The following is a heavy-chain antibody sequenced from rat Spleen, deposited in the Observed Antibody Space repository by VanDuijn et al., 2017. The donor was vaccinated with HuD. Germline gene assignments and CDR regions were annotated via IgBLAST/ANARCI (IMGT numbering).Heavy chain of an antibody. Sequence: EVQLVESGGGLVQPGRSLKLSCAASGFTFSDFGMHWIRQAPTKGLEWVASISPDGGSTYYPDSVKGRFTISRDNAENTVYLQMHSLRSEDTATYYCGKDMNYYSTYPFYVMGAWGQGASVTVSS. CDR3: GKDMNYYSTYPFYVMGA. CDR1: GFTFSDFG. CDR2: ISPDGGST. D-gene: IGHD1-2*01. V-gene: IGHV5-19*01. J-gene: IGHJ4*01.